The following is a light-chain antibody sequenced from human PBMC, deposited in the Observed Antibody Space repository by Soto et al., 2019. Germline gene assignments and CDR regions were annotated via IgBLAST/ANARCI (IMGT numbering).Light chain of an antibody. CDR1: SSDIGADNH. CDR3: SSYAGINNWV. CDR2: EVS. J-gene: IGLJ3*02. V-gene: IGLV2-8*01. Sequence: QSALTQPPSASGSPGQSVTISCTGTSSDIGADNHVSWYQQHPGKAPKLMIYEVSERPSGVPDRFSGSKSGNSASLTVSGLQAEDEADYYCSSYAGINNWVFGGGTKGTVL.